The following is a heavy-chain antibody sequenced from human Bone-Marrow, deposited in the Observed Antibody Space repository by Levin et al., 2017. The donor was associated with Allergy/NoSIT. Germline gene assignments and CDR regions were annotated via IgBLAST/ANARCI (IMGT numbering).Heavy chain of an antibody. CDR1: GGSISSSSYY. Sequence: SETLSLTCTVSGGSISSSSYYWGWIRQPPGKGLEWIGSIYYSGSTYYNPSLKSRVTISVDTSKNQFSLKLSSVTAADTAVYYCARLFVITMMGWFDPWGQGTLVTVSS. CDR3: ARLFVITMMGWFDP. J-gene: IGHJ5*02. V-gene: IGHV4-39*01. CDR2: IYYSGST. D-gene: IGHD3-22*01.